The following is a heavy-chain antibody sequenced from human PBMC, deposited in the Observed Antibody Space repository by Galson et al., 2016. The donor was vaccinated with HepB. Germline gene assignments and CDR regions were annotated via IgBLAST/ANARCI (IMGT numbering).Heavy chain of an antibody. CDR3: AKDLDGYTYGYSYSDH. J-gene: IGHJ4*02. CDR2: IGSTGTYT. Sequence: SLRLSCAASGFSFGDYYMSWIRQAPGKGLEWISDIGSTGTYTKYADSVRGRFTTSRDKSKNTLYLQMNSLRGEDTAVYYCAKDLDGYTYGYSYSDHWGQGTLVTVSS. CDR1: GFSFGDYY. V-gene: IGHV3-11*05. D-gene: IGHD5-18*01.